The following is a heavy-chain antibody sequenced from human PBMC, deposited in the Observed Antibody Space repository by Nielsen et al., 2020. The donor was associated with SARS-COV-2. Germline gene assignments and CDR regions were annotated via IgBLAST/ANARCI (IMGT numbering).Heavy chain of an antibody. CDR1: GFTFSSYW. Sequence: GESLKISCAASGFTFSSYWMHWVRQAPGKGLVWVSRINSDGSSTSYADSVKGRFTISRDNAKNTLYLQMNSLRAEDTAVYYCARRGDWTVVTPDYWGQGTLVTVSS. D-gene: IGHD4-23*01. CDR2: INSDGSST. CDR3: ARRGDWTVVTPDY. J-gene: IGHJ4*02. V-gene: IGHV3-74*01.